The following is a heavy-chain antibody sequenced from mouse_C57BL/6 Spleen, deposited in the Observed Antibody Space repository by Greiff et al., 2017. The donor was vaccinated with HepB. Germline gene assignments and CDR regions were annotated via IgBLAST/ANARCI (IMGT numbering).Heavy chain of an antibody. D-gene: IGHD3-2*02. Sequence: QVHVKQSGPELVKPGASVKISCKASGYAFSSSWMNWVKQRPGKGLEWIGRIYPGDGDTNYNGKFKGKATLTADKSSSTAYMQLSSLTSEDSAVYFCARWQTAQATLFAYWGQGTLVTVSA. CDR3: ARWQTAQATLFAY. V-gene: IGHV1-82*01. CDR1: GYAFSSSW. J-gene: IGHJ3*01. CDR2: IYPGDGDT.